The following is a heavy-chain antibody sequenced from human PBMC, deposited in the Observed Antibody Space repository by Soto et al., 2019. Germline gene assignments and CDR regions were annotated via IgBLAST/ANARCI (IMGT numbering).Heavy chain of an antibody. CDR2: IIPILGIA. J-gene: IGHJ3*02. CDR1: GGTFSSYT. Sequence: SVKVSCKASGGTFSSYTISWVRQAPGQGLEWMGRIIPILGIANYAQKFQGRVTITADKSTSTAYMELSSLRSEDTAVYYCARLNEYSSSSLDIWGQGTIVTVSS. V-gene: IGHV1-69*02. CDR3: ARLNEYSSSSLDI. D-gene: IGHD6-6*01.